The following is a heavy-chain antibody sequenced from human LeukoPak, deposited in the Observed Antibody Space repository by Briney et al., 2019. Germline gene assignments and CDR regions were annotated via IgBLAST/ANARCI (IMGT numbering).Heavy chain of an antibody. Sequence: ASVKVSCKASGGTFSSYAISWVRQAPGQGLEWMGGIIPIFGTANYAQKFQGRVTITTDESTSTAYMELSSLRSEDTAVYYCAMSTVVTTNFDYWGQGTLVTVSS. CDR3: AMSTVVTTNFDY. D-gene: IGHD4-23*01. V-gene: IGHV1-69*05. CDR2: IIPIFGTA. CDR1: GGTFSSYA. J-gene: IGHJ4*02.